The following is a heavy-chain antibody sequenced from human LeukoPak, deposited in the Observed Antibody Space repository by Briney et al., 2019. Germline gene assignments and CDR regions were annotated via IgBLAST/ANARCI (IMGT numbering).Heavy chain of an antibody. V-gene: IGHV3-48*01. CDR2: ISSSSSTI. CDR1: GFTFSSYE. CDR3: AREAGYSGYDSDY. D-gene: IGHD5-12*01. J-gene: IGHJ4*02. Sequence: GGSLRLSCAASGFTFSSYEMNWVRQAPGKGLEWVSYISSSSSTIYYADSVKGRFTISRDNAKNSLYLQMNSLRAEDTAVYYCAREAGYSGYDSDYWGQGTLVTVSS.